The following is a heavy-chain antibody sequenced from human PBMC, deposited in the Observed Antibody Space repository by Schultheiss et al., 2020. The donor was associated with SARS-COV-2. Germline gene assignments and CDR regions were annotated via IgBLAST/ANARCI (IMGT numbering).Heavy chain of an antibody. V-gene: IGHV1-69*13. CDR1: GGTFSSYA. Sequence: SVKVSCKASGGTFSSYAISWVRQAPGQGLEWMGGIIPIFGTANYAQKFQGRVTITAYESTITAYMELSSLRSEDTAVYYCARDRYDFWSGYVSYWYFDLWGRGTLVTVSS. D-gene: IGHD3-3*01. CDR2: IIPIFGTA. J-gene: IGHJ2*01. CDR3: ARDRYDFWSGYVSYWYFDL.